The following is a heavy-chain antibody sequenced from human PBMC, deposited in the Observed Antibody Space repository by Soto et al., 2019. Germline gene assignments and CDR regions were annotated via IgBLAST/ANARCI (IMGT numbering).Heavy chain of an antibody. CDR2: FYGGGST. J-gene: IGHJ4*02. CDR1: GFTVSSNH. D-gene: IGHD1-26*01. V-gene: IGHV3-53*01. Sequence: QAGGSLRLSCAASGFTVSSNHMNRVRQAPGKGLEWVSVFYGGGSTYYSDSVKGRFTISRDNSKNTLYLQMNSLRSDDTAVYYCATERAGGNPLDYWGQGTLVTVSS. CDR3: ATERAGGNPLDY.